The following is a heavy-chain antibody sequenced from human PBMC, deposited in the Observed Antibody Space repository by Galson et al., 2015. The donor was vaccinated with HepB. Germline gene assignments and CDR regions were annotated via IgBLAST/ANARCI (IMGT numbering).Heavy chain of an antibody. Sequence: SLRLSCAASGFTFSDYYMSWIRQAPGKGLEWVSYISSSSSYTNYADSVKGRFTISRDNAKNSLYLQMNSLRAEDTAVYYCARDSSDGSYRPGYYYYGMDVWGQGTTVTVSS. CDR1: GFTFSDYY. D-gene: IGHD1-26*01. CDR3: ARDSSDGSYRPGYYYYGMDV. J-gene: IGHJ6*02. CDR2: ISSSSSYT. V-gene: IGHV3-11*06.